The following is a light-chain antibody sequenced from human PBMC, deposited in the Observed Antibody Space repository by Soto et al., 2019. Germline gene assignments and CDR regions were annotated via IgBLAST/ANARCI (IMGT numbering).Light chain of an antibody. CDR2: GAA. V-gene: IGKV3-15*01. CDR3: QEYDNWPWT. J-gene: IGKJ1*01. Sequence: IVITQSLAILSVTTGDRSPFSCGASQSVGDKFARYQQKPGQAPSRLIYGAATRATGVPARFSGIGSGTDFTLTISSLQSEDFSVYYCQEYDNWPWTFGQGTKV. CDR1: QSVGDK.